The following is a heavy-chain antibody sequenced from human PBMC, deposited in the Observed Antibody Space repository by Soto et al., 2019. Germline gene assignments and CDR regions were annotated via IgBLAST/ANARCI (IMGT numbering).Heavy chain of an antibody. V-gene: IGHV4-30-4*01. Sequence: PSETLSLTFTVSGDSTSGGNKYWSCIRQPPGKGLEWIWYIFSSGTTYYNPSLKSRLTMSLDASQNQFSMKLNSLTDADKAVYFCARVPSPFDYYYAMDVWGQGTTVTVYS. CDR2: IFSSGTT. D-gene: IGHD3-16*01. J-gene: IGHJ6*02. CDR3: ARVPSPFDYYYAMDV. CDR1: GDSTSGGNKY.